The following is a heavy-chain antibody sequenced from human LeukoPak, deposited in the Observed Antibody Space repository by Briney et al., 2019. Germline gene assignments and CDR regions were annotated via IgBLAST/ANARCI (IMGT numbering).Heavy chain of an antibody. CDR2: ISYDGSNK. D-gene: IGHD3-22*01. CDR1: GFTFSNYG. Sequence: PGGSLRLSCAASGFTFSNYGMHWVRQAPGKGLEWVAFISYDGSNKFYADSVKGRFTISRDNSKNALYLQMNSLRAGDTAVYYCARDNAPPYYYDSSGYPWAEYFQHWGQGTLVTVSS. CDR3: ARDNAPPYYYDSSGYPWAEYFQH. J-gene: IGHJ1*01. V-gene: IGHV3-30*03.